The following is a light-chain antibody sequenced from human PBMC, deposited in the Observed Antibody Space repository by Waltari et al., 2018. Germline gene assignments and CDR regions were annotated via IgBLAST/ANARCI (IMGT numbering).Light chain of an antibody. CDR2: AAC. CDR3: QQSYSTLT. V-gene: IGKV1-39*01. CDR1: PSISSY. Sequence: DLQMTQSPSSLSASVGDRVTINCRASPSISSYLNWYQQKPGKGPKLLIYAACSVRSWVPSRFSGRGSGTDFALTISSLQPEDFATYYCQQSYSTLTFGGGTKVEIK. J-gene: IGKJ4*01.